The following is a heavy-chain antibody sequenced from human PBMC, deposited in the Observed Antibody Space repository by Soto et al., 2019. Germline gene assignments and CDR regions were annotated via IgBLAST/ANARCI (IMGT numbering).Heavy chain of an antibody. J-gene: IGHJ4*02. CDR2: INHSGST. CDR3: ARDKITGLFDY. CDR1: GGSFSGYY. V-gene: IGHV4-34*01. Sequence: QVQLQQWGAGLLKPSETLSLTCAVYGGSFSGYYWTWIRQPPGTGLEWIGEINHSGSTNNNPSLKCRVTISVDTSKNQFSLKLTSVPAADPAVYYCARDKITGLFDYWGQGTLVTVSS. D-gene: IGHD2-8*02.